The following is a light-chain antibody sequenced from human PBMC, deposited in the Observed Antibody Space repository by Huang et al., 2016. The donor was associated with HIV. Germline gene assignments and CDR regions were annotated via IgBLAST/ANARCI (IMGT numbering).Light chain of an antibody. CDR2: GAS. J-gene: IGKJ1*01. Sequence: EIVLTQSPGTLSLSPGERATLSCRARQSVNNNFLAWYQQKPGQAPRLLSSGASSRATGVPDRFSGSGSGTDFTLTISRLEPEDFAVYYCHQYGDSRGTFGQGTKVEIK. V-gene: IGKV3-20*01. CDR1: QSVNNNF. CDR3: HQYGDSRGT.